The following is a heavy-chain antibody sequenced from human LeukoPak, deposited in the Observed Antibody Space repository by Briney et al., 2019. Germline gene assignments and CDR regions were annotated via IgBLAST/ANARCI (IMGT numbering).Heavy chain of an antibody. D-gene: IGHD5-18*01. CDR1: GYTFTSYG. J-gene: IGHJ6*02. V-gene: IGHV1-18*01. Sequence: ASVKVSCKASGYTFTSYGISWVRQAPGQRLEWMGWITAYNGNTNYAQNLQGRVTMTTDTSTSTAYMELRSLRSDDTAVYYCARAWGAMVSPHYYYYGMDVWGQGTTVTVSS. CDR2: ITAYNGNT. CDR3: ARAWGAMVSPHYYYYGMDV.